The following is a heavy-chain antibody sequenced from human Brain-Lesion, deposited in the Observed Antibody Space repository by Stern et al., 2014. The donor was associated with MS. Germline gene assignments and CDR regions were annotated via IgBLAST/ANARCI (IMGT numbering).Heavy chain of an antibody. Sequence: QVQLGQSGAEVKKPGASVKVSCKASGYTFSSYDITWVRQASGHGLEWMGWMNPYSGNTGYAQKFKGRVSMTSDPSKSTVYMELTSLTSDDTAVYFCARAVRNQLLSEYWGQGTLVTVSS. V-gene: IGHV1-8*01. D-gene: IGHD2-2*01. J-gene: IGHJ4*02. CDR1: GYTFSSYD. CDR2: MNPYSGNT. CDR3: ARAVRNQLLSEY.